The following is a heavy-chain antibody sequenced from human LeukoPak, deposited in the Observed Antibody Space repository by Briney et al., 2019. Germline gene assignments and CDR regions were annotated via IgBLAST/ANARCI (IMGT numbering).Heavy chain of an antibody. J-gene: IGHJ3*02. CDR1: GGTFSSYT. D-gene: IGHD3-10*01. Sequence: SVKVSCKASGGTFSSYTISWVRQAPGQGLEWMGRIIPILGIANYAQKFQGRVTITADKSTSTAYMELSSLRSEDTAVYYCARGSGSYYHDAFDIWGQGTMVTVSS. V-gene: IGHV1-69*02. CDR3: ARGSGSYYHDAFDI. CDR2: IIPILGIA.